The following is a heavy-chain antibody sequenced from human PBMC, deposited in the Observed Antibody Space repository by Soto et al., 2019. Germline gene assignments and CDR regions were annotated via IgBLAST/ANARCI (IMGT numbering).Heavy chain of an antibody. Sequence: SVKVSCKASGGTFSSYAISWVRQAPGQGLELMGGIIPIFGTANYAQKFQGRVTITADESTSTAYMELSSLRSEDTAVYYCARSHPYFVVVVAAIAATGFDPWGQGTLVTVSS. CDR2: IIPIFGTA. J-gene: IGHJ5*02. D-gene: IGHD2-15*01. CDR1: GGTFSSYA. CDR3: ARSHPYFVVVVAAIAATGFDP. V-gene: IGHV1-69*13.